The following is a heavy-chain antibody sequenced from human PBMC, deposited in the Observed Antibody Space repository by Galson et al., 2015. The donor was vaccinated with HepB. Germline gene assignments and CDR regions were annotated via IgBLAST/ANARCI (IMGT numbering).Heavy chain of an antibody. D-gene: IGHD3-10*01. CDR3: ATAVITMVRGVIGAHYYYYGMDV. J-gene: IGHJ6*02. V-gene: IGHV1-24*01. CDR1: GYTFTSYA. CDR2: FDPEDGET. Sequence: SVKVSCKASGYTFTSYAMNWVRQAPGQGLEWMGGFDPEDGETIYAQKFQGRVTMTEDTSTDTAYMELSSLRSEDTAVYYCATAVITMVRGVIGAHYYYYGMDVWGQGTTVTVSS.